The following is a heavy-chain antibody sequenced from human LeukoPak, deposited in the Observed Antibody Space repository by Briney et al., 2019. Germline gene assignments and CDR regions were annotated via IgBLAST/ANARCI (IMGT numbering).Heavy chain of an antibody. J-gene: IGHJ5*02. CDR3: ARAMVRWNDVWWFDP. CDR1: GFTFSDYS. Sequence: GGSLRLSGAASGFTFSDYSVHWVRQAPGKGLEWVSDITSTSSTKYYADSVKGRFTISRDNAKNSLYLQMNSLRADDTAVYHCARAMVRWNDVWWFDPWGQDTLVTVSS. V-gene: IGHV3-48*01. CDR2: ITSTSSTK. D-gene: IGHD1-1*01.